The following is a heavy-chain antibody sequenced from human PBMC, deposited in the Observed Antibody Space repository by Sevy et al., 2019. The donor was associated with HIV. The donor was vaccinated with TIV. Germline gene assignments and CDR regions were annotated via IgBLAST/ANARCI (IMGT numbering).Heavy chain of an antibody. J-gene: IGHJ4*02. CDR3: AATREYYYGNSGYFDY. D-gene: IGHD3-22*01. CDR2: FDPEDGER. CDR1: GYTLTKLS. V-gene: IGHV1-24*01. Sequence: ASVKVSCKVSGYTLTKLSMHWVRQAPGKGLEWMGSFDPEDGERIYAQNFQGRVTMSEDTSTDTAYMDLRSLRPDDTAVYFCAATREYYYGNSGYFDYWGQGTLVTVSS.